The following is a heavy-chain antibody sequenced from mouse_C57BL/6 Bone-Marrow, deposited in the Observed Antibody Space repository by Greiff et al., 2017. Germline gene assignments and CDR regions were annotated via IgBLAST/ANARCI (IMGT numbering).Heavy chain of an antibody. D-gene: IGHD1-1*01. CDR3: ARKDYGTPFDY. CDR1: GYAFTNYL. J-gene: IGHJ2*01. CDR2: INPGSGGT. Sequence: VKLQESGAELVRPGTSVKVSCKASGYAFTNYLIEWVKQRPGQGLEWIGVINPGSGGTNYNEKFKGKATLTADKSSSTAYMQLSSLTSEDSAVYFCARKDYGTPFDYWGKGTTLTVSS. V-gene: IGHV1-54*01.